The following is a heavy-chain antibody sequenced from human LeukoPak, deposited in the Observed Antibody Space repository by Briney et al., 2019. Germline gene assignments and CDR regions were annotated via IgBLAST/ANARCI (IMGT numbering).Heavy chain of an antibody. V-gene: IGHV3-21*01. D-gene: IGHD1-14*01. Sequence: GGSLRLSCAASGFTFSSYSMNWVRQAPGKGLEWVSSISSSSSYIYYADSVKGRFTISRDNAKNLLYLQMNSLRAEDAAVYYCARDRYIPDAFDIWGQGTMVTVSS. CDR1: GFTFSSYS. CDR3: ARDRYIPDAFDI. CDR2: ISSSSSYI. J-gene: IGHJ3*02.